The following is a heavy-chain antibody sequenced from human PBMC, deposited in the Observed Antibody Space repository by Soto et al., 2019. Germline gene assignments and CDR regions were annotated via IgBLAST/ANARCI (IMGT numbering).Heavy chain of an antibody. J-gene: IGHJ5*02. Sequence: QITLKESGPSLVKPTQTLTLTCTFSGFSLTNTGVTVGWIRQPPGKALEWLALVYWHDDKRYHPSLRNRLTIAKDNSNSRVILTLANVGPVNTATYYFANSHLEILTGPFDAWCRGTMVTITS. CDR2: VYWHDDK. CDR1: GFSLTNTGVT. D-gene: IGHD3-9*01. CDR3: ANSHLEILTGPFDA. V-gene: IGHV2-5*01.